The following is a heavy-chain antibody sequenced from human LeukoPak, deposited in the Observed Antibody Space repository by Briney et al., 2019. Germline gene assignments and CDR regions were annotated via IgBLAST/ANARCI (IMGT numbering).Heavy chain of an antibody. J-gene: IGHJ5*02. D-gene: IGHD2-2*01. CDR2: INRSGST. CDR3: ASEVVPAASAYNWFDP. V-gene: IGHV4-34*01. CDR1: GGSFSGYY. Sequence: PSETLSLTCAVYGGSFSGYYWSWVRQPPGKGLEWIGEINRSGSTNYNPSPMSRVTISVDTSKNQFSLKLGSVTAADPAVYYCASEVVPAASAYNWFDPWGQGTLVTVSS.